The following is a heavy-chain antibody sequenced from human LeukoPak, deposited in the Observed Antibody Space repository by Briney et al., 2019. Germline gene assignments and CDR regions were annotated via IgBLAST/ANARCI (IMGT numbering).Heavy chain of an antibody. CDR3: ARDSDCTNGVCYFDY. V-gene: IGHV3-33*08. CDR1: GFTFSGYA. CDR2: IWYDGSKK. Sequence: GGSLRLSCAASGFTFSGYAMNWVRQAPGKGLEWVAVIWYDGSKKYYEDSVKGRFTISRDNSKNTLYLQMNSLRAEDTAVYYCARDSDCTNGVCYFDYWGQGTLVTVSS. D-gene: IGHD2-8*01. J-gene: IGHJ4*02.